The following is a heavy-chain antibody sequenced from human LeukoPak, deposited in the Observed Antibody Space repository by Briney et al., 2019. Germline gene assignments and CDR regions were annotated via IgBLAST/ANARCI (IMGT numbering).Heavy chain of an antibody. D-gene: IGHD6-13*01. CDR3: ARQLVVGYSSSCFDY. Sequence: GESLKISCKGSGYSFTSYWIGWVRQMPGKGLGWMGIIYPGDSDTRYSPSFQGQVTISADKSISTAYLQWSSLKASDTAMYYCARQLVVGYSSSCFDYWGQGTLVTVSS. CDR2: IYPGDSDT. J-gene: IGHJ4*02. CDR1: GYSFTSYW. V-gene: IGHV5-51*01.